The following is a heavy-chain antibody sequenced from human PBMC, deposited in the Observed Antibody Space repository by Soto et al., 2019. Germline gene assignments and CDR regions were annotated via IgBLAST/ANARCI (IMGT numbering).Heavy chain of an antibody. CDR3: ATDGGYTYGYDS. CDR2: IKSKTDGGTT. CDR1: GFTFSNAW. V-gene: IGHV3-15*01. Sequence: EVQLVESGGGLVKPGGSLRLSCAASGFTFSNAWMTWVRQAPGKGLEWVGRIKSKTDGGTTDYAEPVKGRFTISRDDSKNTLYLQMNSLKTEDTAAYYCATDGGYTYGYDSWGQGTLVTVSS. D-gene: IGHD5-18*01. J-gene: IGHJ4*02.